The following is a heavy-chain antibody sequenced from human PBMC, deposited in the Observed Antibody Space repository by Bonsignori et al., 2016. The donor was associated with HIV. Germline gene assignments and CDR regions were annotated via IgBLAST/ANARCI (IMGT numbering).Heavy chain of an antibody. Sequence: WIRQPPGKGLEWVAGIGVRIGSIGYGESVNGRFTISRDNAKNSLYLQMNSLTTEDTALYYCAKDIGGRGTPAGLFDHWGQGSLVTVSS. D-gene: IGHD3-16*01. J-gene: IGHJ4*02. CDR3: AKDIGGRGTPAGLFDH. CDR2: IGVRIGSI. V-gene: IGHV3-9*01.